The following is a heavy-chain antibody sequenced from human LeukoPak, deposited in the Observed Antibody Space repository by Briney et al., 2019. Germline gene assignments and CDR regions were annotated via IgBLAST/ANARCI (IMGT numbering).Heavy chain of an antibody. CDR2: IYYSGST. V-gene: IGHV4-59*08. D-gene: IGHD6-19*01. CDR1: GGSISGYY. J-gene: IGHJ4*02. Sequence: SETLSLTCTVSGGSISGYYWSWIRQPPGKGLEWIGYIYYSGSTNYNPSLKSRVTISVDTSKNQFSLKLSSVTAADTTVYYCARSPPVAVAGTVFFDYWGQGTLVTVSS. CDR3: ARSPPVAVAGTVFFDY.